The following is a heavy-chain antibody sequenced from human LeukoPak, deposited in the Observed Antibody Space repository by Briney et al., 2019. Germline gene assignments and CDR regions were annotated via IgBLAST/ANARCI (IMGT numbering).Heavy chain of an antibody. J-gene: IGHJ5*02. Sequence: SETLSLTCTVSGVSISSYYCSWIRQPPGKGLEWIGYISTSGSTDHSPSLKSRVTISVDRSKNQCSLNLSSVTAADTAVYYCARRGYSSSVSWFDPWGQGTLVTVSS. CDR3: ARRGYSSSVSWFDP. CDR1: GVSISSYY. CDR2: ISTSGST. D-gene: IGHD6-6*01. V-gene: IGHV4-4*09.